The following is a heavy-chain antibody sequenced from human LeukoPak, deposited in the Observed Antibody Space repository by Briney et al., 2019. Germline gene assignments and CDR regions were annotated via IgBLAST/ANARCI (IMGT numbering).Heavy chain of an antibody. CDR3: ASQYGLDY. Sequence: GGSLRLSCAASGFTFSDYYMSWVRQAPGKGLEWFSYISRNGSTMYYADSEKGRFTVFRDNGKNSLDVQISSLRAEDTAVDYCASQYGLDYWGQGTLVTVSS. J-gene: IGHJ4*02. D-gene: IGHD3-10*01. CDR2: ISRNGSTM. CDR1: GFTFSDYY. V-gene: IGHV3-11*01.